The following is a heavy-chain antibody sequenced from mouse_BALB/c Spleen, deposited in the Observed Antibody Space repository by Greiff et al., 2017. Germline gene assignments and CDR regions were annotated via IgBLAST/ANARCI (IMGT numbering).Heavy chain of an antibody. Sequence: VQLQQSGAELVRPGTSVKVSCKASGYAFTNYLIEWVKQRPGQGLEWIGVINPGSGGTNYNEKFKGKATLTADKSSSTAYMQLSSLTSEDSAVYFCARREIRGYFDYWGQGTTLTVSS. J-gene: IGHJ2*01. V-gene: IGHV1-54*01. CDR3: ARREIRGYFDY. D-gene: IGHD2-4*01. CDR1: GYAFTNYL. CDR2: INPGSGGT.